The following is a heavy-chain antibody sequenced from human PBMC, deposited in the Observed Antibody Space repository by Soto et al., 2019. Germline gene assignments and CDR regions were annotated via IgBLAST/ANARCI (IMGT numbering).Heavy chain of an antibody. Sequence: QVQLVQSGAEVKKPGASVKVSCKASGYTFTSYAMHWVRQAPGQRLEWMGWINAGNGNTKYSQKFQGRVTITRDTSASTAYMQLSSLRSEDTAVYYCARDREAEVVTSWFDPWGQGTQVTVSS. J-gene: IGHJ5*02. CDR3: ARDREAEVVTSWFDP. D-gene: IGHD6-13*01. V-gene: IGHV1-3*01. CDR2: INAGNGNT. CDR1: GYTFTSYA.